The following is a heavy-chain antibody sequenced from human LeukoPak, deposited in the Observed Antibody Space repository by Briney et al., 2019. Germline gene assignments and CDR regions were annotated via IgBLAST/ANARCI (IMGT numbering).Heavy chain of an antibody. CDR2: IYYSGST. D-gene: IGHD5-24*01. J-gene: IGHJ5*02. Sequence: PSETLSLTCIVSGGSISSTTYYWGWIRQPPGKGLEWIGYIYYSGSTNYNPSLKSRVTISVDTSKNQFSLKLSSVTAADTAVYYCAKGGRWLQFWFDPWGQGTLVTVSS. V-gene: IGHV4-61*05. CDR3: AKGGRWLQFWFDP. CDR1: GGSISSTTYY.